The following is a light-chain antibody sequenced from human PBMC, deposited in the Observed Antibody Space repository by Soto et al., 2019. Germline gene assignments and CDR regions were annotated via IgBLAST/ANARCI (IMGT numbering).Light chain of an antibody. CDR1: SGDVGGYDY. Sequence: QSALTQPRSVSGSPGQSVTISCTGTSGDVGGYDYVSWYQHHPGKAPKFIIFGVSSRPSGVPDRFSGSKSGNTAYLTISGLQAEDEADYYCCSLAGGNIFRVFGGGTKVTVL. J-gene: IGLJ2*01. V-gene: IGLV2-11*01. CDR2: GVS. CDR3: CSLAGGNIFRV.